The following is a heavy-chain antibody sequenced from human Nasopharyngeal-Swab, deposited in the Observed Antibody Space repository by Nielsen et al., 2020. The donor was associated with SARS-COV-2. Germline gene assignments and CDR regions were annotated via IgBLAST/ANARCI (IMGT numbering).Heavy chain of an antibody. CDR1: GGTFSSFL. CDR3: ARCSGDFLSGHDY. V-gene: IGHV1-69*13. J-gene: IGHJ4*02. Sequence: SVKVSCKASGGTFSSFLFSWVRQAPGQGLEWMGNIIPIFATTDYAQRFQGRVTITADESTNTVYMELSSLRSEDTAVYFCARCSGDFLSGHDYWGQGTLVTVSS. D-gene: IGHD2/OR15-2a*01. CDR2: IIPIFATT.